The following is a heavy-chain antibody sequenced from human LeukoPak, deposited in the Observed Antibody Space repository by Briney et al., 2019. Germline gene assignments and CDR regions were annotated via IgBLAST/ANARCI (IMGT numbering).Heavy chain of an antibody. J-gene: IGHJ1*01. Sequence: WASVKVSCKASGYTFTSYDINWVRQATGQGLEWMGRIIPILGKANYAQKFQGRVTITADESTSTAYMELSSLRSEDTAVYYCATPRGGYCSSTSCPAIDFQHWGQGTLVTVSS. V-gene: IGHV1-69*11. CDR3: ATPRGGYCSSTSCPAIDFQH. CDR2: IIPILGKA. D-gene: IGHD2-2*01. CDR1: GYTFTSYD.